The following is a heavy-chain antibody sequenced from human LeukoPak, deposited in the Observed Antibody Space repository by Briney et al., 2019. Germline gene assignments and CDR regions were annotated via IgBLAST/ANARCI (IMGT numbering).Heavy chain of an antibody. Sequence: ASVKVSCKASGYTFNFYYVHWVRQAPGQGLEWMGIINPNSGGTTYAQKFQGRVTLTGDTSASTVFMELSSLTSEDTAVYYCAREAAMAGRRYFDYWGQGTLVTVSS. D-gene: IGHD6-19*01. CDR1: GYTFNFYY. CDR3: AREAAMAGRRYFDY. V-gene: IGHV1-46*02. CDR2: INPNSGGT. J-gene: IGHJ4*02.